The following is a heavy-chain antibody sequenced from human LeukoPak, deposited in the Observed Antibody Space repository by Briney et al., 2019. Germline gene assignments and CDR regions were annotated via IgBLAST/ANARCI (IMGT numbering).Heavy chain of an antibody. CDR1: GYTFITYG. J-gene: IGHJ4*02. CDR2: VSAYADDT. CDR3: ARDCIGCHGFDY. Sequence: ASVKVSCKASGYTFITYGISWVRQAPGQGLEWMGWVSAYADDTNYVQKYQGRVSMTTDTSTSTAYMELRSLRSDGPAVDYCARDCIGCHGFDYWGQGTLVTVSS. V-gene: IGHV1-18*01. D-gene: IGHD2-15*01.